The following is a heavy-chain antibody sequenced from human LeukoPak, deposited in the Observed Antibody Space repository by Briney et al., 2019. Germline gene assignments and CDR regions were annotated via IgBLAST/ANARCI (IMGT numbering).Heavy chain of an antibody. J-gene: IGHJ4*02. CDR2: ITTNGGST. Sequence: GGSLRLSCAASGFTFSNYTMHWVRQAPGRGLEYVSTITTNGGSTYYANSVKGRFTISRDISKNTLFLQMDSLRAEDMAVYYCARAHSSSWYDPSDYWGQGTLVTVSS. D-gene: IGHD6-13*01. V-gene: IGHV3-64*01. CDR3: ARAHSSSWYDPSDY. CDR1: GFTFSNYT.